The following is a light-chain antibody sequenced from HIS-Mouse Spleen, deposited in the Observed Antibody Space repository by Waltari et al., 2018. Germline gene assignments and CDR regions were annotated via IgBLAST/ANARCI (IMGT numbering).Light chain of an antibody. V-gene: IGLV3-10*01. CDR3: YSTDSSGNHRV. CDR2: EDS. J-gene: IGLJ2*01. Sequence: SYELTQPPSVSVSPGQTARITCAGDALPKKYAYRYQQKSGQAPVLVIYEDSKRPSGLPARFSGSSSGTMATLTISGAQVEDEADYYCYSTDSSGNHRVFGGGTKLTVL. CDR1: ALPKKY.